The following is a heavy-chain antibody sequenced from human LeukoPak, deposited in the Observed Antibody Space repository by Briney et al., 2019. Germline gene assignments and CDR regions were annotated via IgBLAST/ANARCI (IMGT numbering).Heavy chain of an antibody. CDR2: ISWNSRII. CDR1: GFIFDDYA. D-gene: IGHD3-9*01. V-gene: IGHV3-9*01. Sequence: PGGSLRLSCAASGFIFDDYAMYWVRQVPGKGLEWVSGISWNSRIIDYADSVKGRFTISRDNAKGSLYLQVNSLTTEDTAFYYCARLTGAASGTYYFDFWGQGTLVTVSS. J-gene: IGHJ4*02. CDR3: ARLTGAASGTYYFDF.